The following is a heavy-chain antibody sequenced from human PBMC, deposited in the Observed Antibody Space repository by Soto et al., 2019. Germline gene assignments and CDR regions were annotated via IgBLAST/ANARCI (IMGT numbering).Heavy chain of an antibody. J-gene: IGHJ4*02. V-gene: IGHV3-48*01. CDR2: ISASSNTI. CDR1: GFTFSDYA. CDR3: VRDSHSSAWYVYHFDY. Sequence: GGSLRLSCALSGFTFSDYAMNWVRQAPGKGLEWVSYISASSNTIYYADSVKGRFTISRDKAKNSLYQQMNSLRAEDTAVYYCVRDSHSSAWYVYHFDYWGQGTLVTVSS. D-gene: IGHD6-19*01.